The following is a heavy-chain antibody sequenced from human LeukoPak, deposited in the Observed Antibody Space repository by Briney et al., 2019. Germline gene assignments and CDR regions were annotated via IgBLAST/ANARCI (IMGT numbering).Heavy chain of an antibody. D-gene: IGHD5-18*01. Sequence: SETLSLTCTVSGGSITSGSYYWSWIRQPAGKGLEWIGRIYTSGSTNYNPSLKSRVTISVDTSKNQFSLKLSSVTAADTAVYYCARDSVGYSYGAIDYWGQGTLVTVSS. J-gene: IGHJ4*02. V-gene: IGHV4-61*02. CDR1: GGSITSGSYY. CDR2: IYTSGST. CDR3: ARDSVGYSYGAIDY.